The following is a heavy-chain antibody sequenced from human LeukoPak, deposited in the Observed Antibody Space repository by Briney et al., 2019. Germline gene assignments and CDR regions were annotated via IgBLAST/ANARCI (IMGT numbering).Heavy chain of an antibody. D-gene: IGHD2-2*01. CDR3: ARVLYCSSTSCSDFGNWFDP. Sequence: SETLSLTCTVSGGSISSYYWSWIRQPPGKGLEWIGYIYYSGSTNYNPSLKSRVTISVDTPKNQFSLKLSSVTAADTAVYYCARVLYCSSTSCSDFGNWFDPWGQGTLVTVSS. J-gene: IGHJ5*02. CDR1: GGSISSYY. V-gene: IGHV4-59*01. CDR2: IYYSGST.